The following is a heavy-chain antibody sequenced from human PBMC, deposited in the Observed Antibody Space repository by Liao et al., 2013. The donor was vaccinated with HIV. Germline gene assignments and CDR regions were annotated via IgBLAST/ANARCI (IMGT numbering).Heavy chain of an antibody. D-gene: IGHD6-19*01. J-gene: IGHJ4*02. CDR1: GGSISSSSYY. CDR3: ARGSSSGGTD. V-gene: IGHV4-39*07. Sequence: QLQLQESGPGLVKPSETLSLTCTVSGGSISSSSYYWGWIRQPPGKGLEWIGSIYYSGSTYYNPSLKSRVTISLDTSKNQISLKLSSVTAADTAVYYCARGSSSGGTDWGQGTLVTVSS. CDR2: IYYSGST.